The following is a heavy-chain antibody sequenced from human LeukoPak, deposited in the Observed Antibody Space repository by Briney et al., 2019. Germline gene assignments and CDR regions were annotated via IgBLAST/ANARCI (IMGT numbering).Heavy chain of an antibody. CDR2: MKEGGSEI. Sequence: GGSLRLPCSASGFSFSTYWMRWVRQAPGEGLEWVADMKEGGSEIYYVDSVKGRFTISRDNAKNSVSLQMNSLRVEDTAVYYCARVQRPGGERTTTRYRAFDVWGQGTTVTVS. CDR3: ARVQRPGGERTTTRYRAFDV. CDR1: GFSFSTYW. V-gene: IGHV3-7*01. J-gene: IGHJ3*01. D-gene: IGHD2-2*02.